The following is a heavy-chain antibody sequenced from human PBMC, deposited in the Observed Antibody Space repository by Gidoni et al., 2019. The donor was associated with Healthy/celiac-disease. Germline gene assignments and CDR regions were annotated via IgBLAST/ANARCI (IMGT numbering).Heavy chain of an antibody. CDR1: GFTFSSYA. CDR3: ARKKDTAMVYFDY. D-gene: IGHD5-18*01. CDR2: ISYDGSNK. J-gene: IGHJ4*02. V-gene: IGHV3-30-3*01. Sequence: QVQLVESGGGVGQPGRSLRLSCAASGFTFSSYALHWVRPAPGKGLEWVAVISYDGSNKYYADSVKGRFTISRDNSKNTLYLQMNSLRAEDTAVYYCARKKDTAMVYFDYWGQGTLVTVSS.